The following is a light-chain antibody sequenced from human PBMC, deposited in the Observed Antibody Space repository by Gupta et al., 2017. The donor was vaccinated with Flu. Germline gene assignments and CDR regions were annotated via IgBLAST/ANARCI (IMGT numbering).Light chain of an antibody. CDR3: QQCVSPPLT. Sequence: DIQMTQSPSSLSASVGDGVTITCRASQNINIYLNWYQQKPGKAPKLLIYGASILHSGVPSRFSGSRAGTDFTLTITSLQPEDFATYYCQQCVSPPLTFGGGTRVEIK. CDR1: QNINIY. CDR2: GAS. J-gene: IGKJ4*01. V-gene: IGKV1-39*01.